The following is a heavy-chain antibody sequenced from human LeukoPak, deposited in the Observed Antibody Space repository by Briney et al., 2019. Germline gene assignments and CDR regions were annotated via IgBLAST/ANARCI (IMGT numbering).Heavy chain of an antibody. CDR3: AREGWLQYFDY. Sequence: GGSLRLSCAASGFTFSSYSMNWVRQAPGKGLEWVSSISSSSSYIYYADSVKGRSTISRDDAKNSLYLQMNSLRAEDTAVYYCAREGWLQYFDYWGQGTLVTVSS. V-gene: IGHV3-21*01. CDR1: GFTFSSYS. D-gene: IGHD5-24*01. J-gene: IGHJ4*02. CDR2: ISSSSSYI.